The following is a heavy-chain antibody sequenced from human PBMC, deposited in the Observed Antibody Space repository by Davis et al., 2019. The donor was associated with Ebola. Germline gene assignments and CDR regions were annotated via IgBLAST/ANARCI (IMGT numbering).Heavy chain of an antibody. J-gene: IGHJ3*02. CDR2: IYPGDSDP. D-gene: IGHD2-21*02. CDR1: GYNFTNYW. V-gene: IGHV5-51*01. Sequence: KVSCKGSGYNFTNYWIGWVRQLPGKGLEWMGIIYPGDSDPRYSPSFQGQVTFSADKSINTAYLQLVSLKASDTAMYYCARLGNCGGDCYGSQLAPFYIWGQGTMVTVSS. CDR3: ARLGNCGGDCYGSQLAPFYI.